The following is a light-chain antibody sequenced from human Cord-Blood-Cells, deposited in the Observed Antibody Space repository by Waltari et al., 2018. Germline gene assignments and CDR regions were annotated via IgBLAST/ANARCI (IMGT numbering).Light chain of an antibody. Sequence: DIQMTQTPSSLPVSVGDRVTITCRASQSISSYLNWYQQKPGKAPKLLIYAASSLQSGVPSRFSGSGSGTDFTLTISSLQPEDFAIYYCQQSYSTPRTFGQGTRLEIK. CDR2: AAS. J-gene: IGKJ5*01. CDR3: QQSYSTPRT. V-gene: IGKV1-39*01. CDR1: QSISSY.